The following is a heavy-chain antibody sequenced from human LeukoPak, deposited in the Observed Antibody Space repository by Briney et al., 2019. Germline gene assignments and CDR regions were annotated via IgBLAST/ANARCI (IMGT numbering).Heavy chain of an antibody. V-gene: IGHV1-18*01. CDR2: ISAYNGNT. CDR1: GYTFTSYG. CDR3: ARDPMTTVKASGNWFDP. J-gene: IGHJ5*02. D-gene: IGHD4-11*01. Sequence: ASVKVSCKASGYTFTSYGISWVRQAPGQGLEWMGWISAYNGNTNYAQKLQGRVTMTTDTSTSTAYMELSSLRSEDTAVYYCARDPMTTVKASGNWFDPWGQGTLVTVSS.